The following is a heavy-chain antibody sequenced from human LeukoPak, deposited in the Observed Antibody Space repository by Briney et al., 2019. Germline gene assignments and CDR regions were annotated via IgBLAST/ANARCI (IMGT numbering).Heavy chain of an antibody. CDR1: GFTFSSYE. D-gene: IGHD2-21*02. Sequence: PGGSLRLSCAASGFTFSSYEMNWVRQAPGKGLEWVSYISSSGSTIYYADSVKGRFTISRDNAKNSLYLQMNSLRAEDTAVYYCARVAVVTAAYYYYYMDVWGKGTTVTVSS. CDR2: ISSSGSTI. J-gene: IGHJ6*03. CDR3: ARVAVVTAAYYYYYMDV. V-gene: IGHV3-48*03.